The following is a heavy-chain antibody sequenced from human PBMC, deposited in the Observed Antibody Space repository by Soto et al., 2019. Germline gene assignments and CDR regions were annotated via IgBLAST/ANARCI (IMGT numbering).Heavy chain of an antibody. D-gene: IGHD3-22*01. Sequence: SETLSLTCTVSGGSISSYYWSWIRQPPGKGLEWIGYIYYSGSTYYNPSLKSRLTMSVDTSKNQFSLKLTSVTAADTAVYYCARGNGYYCDYWGQGILVTVSS. J-gene: IGHJ4*02. CDR2: IYYSGST. CDR1: GGSISSYY. V-gene: IGHV4-59*12. CDR3: ARGNGYYCDY.